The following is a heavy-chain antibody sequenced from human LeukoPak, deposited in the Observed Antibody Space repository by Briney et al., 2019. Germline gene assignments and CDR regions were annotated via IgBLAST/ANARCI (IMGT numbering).Heavy chain of an antibody. V-gene: IGHV4-59*01. Sequence: SETLSLTCTVSGGSISSYYWSWIRQPPGKGLEWIGYIYYSGSTNYNPSLKSRVTISVDTSKNQFSLKLSSVTAADTAVYYCARNYDILTGFDYWGQGTLVTVCS. CDR3: ARNYDILTGFDY. J-gene: IGHJ4*02. CDR1: GGSISSYY. D-gene: IGHD3-9*01. CDR2: IYYSGST.